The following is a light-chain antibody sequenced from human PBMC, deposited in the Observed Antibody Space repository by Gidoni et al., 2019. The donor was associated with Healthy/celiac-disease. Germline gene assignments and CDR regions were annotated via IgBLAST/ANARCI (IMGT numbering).Light chain of an antibody. J-gene: IGLJ3*02. Sequence: QALLTQPSSLSPSPGASASLTCTLRSGINFGTYRIYWYQQKPGSPPQYLLRYKSDSDKQQGSGVPSRFSGSKDASANAGILLISGLQSEDEADYYCMIWHSSAWVFGGGTKLTVL. CDR2: YKSDSDK. CDR3: MIWHSSAWV. CDR1: SGINFGTYR. V-gene: IGLV5-45*02.